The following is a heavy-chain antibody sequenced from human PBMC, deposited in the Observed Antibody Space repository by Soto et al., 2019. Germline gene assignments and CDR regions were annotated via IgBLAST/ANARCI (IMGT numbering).Heavy chain of an antibody. V-gene: IGHV1-46*01. Sequence: QVQLVQSGAEVKTPGASVNVSCKASGYSFTKYYLHWVRQAPGQGLEWMAIINPSSGDTTYAQKFQGRVPVTSYTSTSTVYMELRSLTSEDTAIYYCARVALSGGGWLDPWGQGTLVTVSS. CDR1: GYSFTKYY. CDR2: INPSSGDT. CDR3: ARVALSGGGWLDP. J-gene: IGHJ5*02. D-gene: IGHD1-26*01.